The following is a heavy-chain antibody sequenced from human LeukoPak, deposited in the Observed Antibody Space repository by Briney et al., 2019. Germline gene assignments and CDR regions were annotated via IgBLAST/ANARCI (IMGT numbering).Heavy chain of an antibody. CDR2: IYSGGST. CDR3: AKDKGAGYFDY. Sequence: GRSLRLSCAASGFTVSSNYMSWVRQAPGKGLEWVSVIYSGGSTYYADSVKGRFTISRDNSKNTLYLQMNSLRAEDTALYYCAKDKGAGYFDYWGQGTLVTVSS. J-gene: IGHJ4*02. V-gene: IGHV3-53*01. D-gene: IGHD4/OR15-4a*01. CDR1: GFTVSSNY.